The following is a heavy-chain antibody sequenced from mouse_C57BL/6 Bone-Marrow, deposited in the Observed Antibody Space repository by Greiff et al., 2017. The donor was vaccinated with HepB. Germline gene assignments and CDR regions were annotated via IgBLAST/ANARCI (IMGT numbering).Heavy chain of an antibody. CDR2: IYPGNSDT. V-gene: IGHV1-5*01. Sequence: EVQRVESGTVLARPGASVKMSCKTSGYTFTSYWMHWVKQRPGQGLEWIGAIYPGNSDTSYNQKFKGKAKLTAVTSASTAYMELSSLTNEDSAVYYCTRSYYYGSSYVYFDYWGQGTTLTVSS. D-gene: IGHD1-1*01. J-gene: IGHJ2*01. CDR3: TRSYYYGSSYVYFDY. CDR1: GYTFTSYW.